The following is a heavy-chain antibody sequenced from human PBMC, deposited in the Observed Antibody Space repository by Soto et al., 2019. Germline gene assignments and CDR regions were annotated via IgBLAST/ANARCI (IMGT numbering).Heavy chain of an antibody. J-gene: IGHJ4*02. CDR1: GFTFSSYS. CDR3: ARVLPRLRGDLYGGCFDY. CDR2: ISSSGSTI. Sequence: EVQLVESGGGLVQPGGSLRLSCAASGFTFSSYSMNWVRQAPGKGLEWVSYISSSGSTIYFADSVKGRFTISRDNAKNSLYLQVNSLRAEDTAVYYCARVLPRLRGDLYGGCFDYWGQGTLVTVSS. V-gene: IGHV3-48*04. D-gene: IGHD2-21*02.